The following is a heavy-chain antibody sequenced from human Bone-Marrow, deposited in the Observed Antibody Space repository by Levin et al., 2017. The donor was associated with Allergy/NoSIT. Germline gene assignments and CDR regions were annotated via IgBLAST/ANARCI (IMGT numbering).Heavy chain of an antibody. CDR3: AKDSGDYYDGSGD. CDR2: ISYDGSNK. V-gene: IGHV3-30*18. CDR1: GFTFSSYG. Sequence: GGSLRLSCAASGFTFSSYGMNWVRQAPGKGLEWVAVISYDGSNKYYADSVEGRFTISRDNSKNTLYLQMNSLRPEDTAVYYCAKDSGDYYDGSGDWGQGILVTVSS. D-gene: IGHD3-22*01. J-gene: IGHJ4*02.